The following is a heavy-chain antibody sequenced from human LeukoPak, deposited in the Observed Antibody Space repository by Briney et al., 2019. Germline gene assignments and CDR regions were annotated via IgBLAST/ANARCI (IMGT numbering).Heavy chain of an antibody. D-gene: IGHD1-26*01. J-gene: IGHJ3*02. CDR2: IVIGSGNT. V-gene: IGHV1-58*02. Sequence: ASVKVSCKASGFTFTSSAMQWVRQARGQRLEWIGWIVIGSGNTNYAQKFQERVTITRDMSTSTAYMELSSLRSEDTAVYYCAAELSERYGAFDIWGQGTMVTVSS. CDR1: GFTFTSSA. CDR3: AAELSERYGAFDI.